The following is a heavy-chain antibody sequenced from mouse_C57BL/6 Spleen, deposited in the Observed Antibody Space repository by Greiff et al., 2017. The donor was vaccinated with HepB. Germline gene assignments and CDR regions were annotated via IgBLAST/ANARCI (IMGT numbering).Heavy chain of an antibody. V-gene: IGHV14-1*01. J-gene: IGHJ2*01. CDR3: AREITTSYFDY. D-gene: IGHD2-4*01. CDR1: GFNIKDYY. CDR2: IDPEDGDT. Sequence: EVMLVESGAELVRPGASVKLSCTASGFNIKDYYMHWVKQRPEQGLEWIGRIDPEDGDTEYAPKFQGKATMTADKSSSTAYMQLSSLTSEDSAVYFCAREITTSYFDYWGQGTTLTVSS.